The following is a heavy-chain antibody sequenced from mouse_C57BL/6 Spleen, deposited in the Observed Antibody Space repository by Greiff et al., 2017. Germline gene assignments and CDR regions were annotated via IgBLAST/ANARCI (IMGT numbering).Heavy chain of an antibody. Sequence: QVQLQQPGAELVKPGASVKLSCKASGYTFPSYWIHWVKQRPGQGLEWIGNIIPSNGGPNYNEKFKSKATLTVDKSSSTAYMQLSSLTSEDSAVYYSARPPDGSRYDFAYWGQGTPLTVSS. J-gene: IGHJ2*01. V-gene: IGHV1-53*01. CDR1: GYTFPSYW. CDR2: IIPSNGGP. CDR3: ARPPDGSRYDFAY. D-gene: IGHD1-1*01.